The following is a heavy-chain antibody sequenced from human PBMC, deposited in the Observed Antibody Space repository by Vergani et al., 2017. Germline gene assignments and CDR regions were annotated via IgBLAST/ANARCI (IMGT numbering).Heavy chain of an antibody. CDR2: IYSSGTT. Sequence: QVQLQESGPGLVKPSQTLSLTCTVSGGAFSSGGQSWTWVRQPANPGLEWIGRIYSSGTTNYNPSLRSRVTMSVDTSKKQFSLELTSVTAADTAVYYCARDGGDYDKGALDLWGLGTMVTV. CDR3: ARDGGDYDKGALDL. J-gene: IGHJ3*01. D-gene: IGHD2-21*02. V-gene: IGHV4-61*02. CDR1: GGAFSSGGQS.